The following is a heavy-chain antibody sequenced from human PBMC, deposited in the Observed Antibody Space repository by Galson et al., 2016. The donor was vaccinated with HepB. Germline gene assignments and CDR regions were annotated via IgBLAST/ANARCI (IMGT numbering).Heavy chain of an antibody. CDR3: AYSGDYSGPDY. CDR1: GFTFSYYG. D-gene: IGHD1-26*01. Sequence: SLRLSCAASGFTFSYYGMHWVRQAPGKGLEWVAAVSYDGSKKFYADSVKGRLTISRDNSKNTLYLQMNSLRPEDTAIYYCAYSGDYSGPDYWGQGTLVTVSS. CDR2: VSYDGSKK. V-gene: IGHV3-30*03. J-gene: IGHJ4*02.